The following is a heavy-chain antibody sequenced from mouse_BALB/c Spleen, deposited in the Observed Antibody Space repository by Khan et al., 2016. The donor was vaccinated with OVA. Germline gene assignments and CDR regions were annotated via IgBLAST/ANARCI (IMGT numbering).Heavy chain of an antibody. Sequence: EVKLVESGGGLVQPGGSRKLSCAASGFTFSRFGMHWVRQAPEKGLEWVAYISSGSSSIYYADTVKGRFTISRDNPKNTLFLQMTSLRSEDTAMYYCARDSNFDYWGQGTTLIVSS. V-gene: IGHV5-17*02. CDR1: GFTFSRFG. CDR2: ISSGSSSI. J-gene: IGHJ2*01. CDR3: ARDSNFDY.